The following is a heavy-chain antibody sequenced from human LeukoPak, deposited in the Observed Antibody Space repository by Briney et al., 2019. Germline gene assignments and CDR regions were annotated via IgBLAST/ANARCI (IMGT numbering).Heavy chain of an antibody. CDR1: GYTFTSYG. Sequence: ASVKVSCKASGYTFTSYGISWVRQAPGQGLEWMGWISAYNGNTNYAQKLQGRVTMTTDTSTSTAYMELRSLRSDDTAVYHCARDSPIAVAGEPFDYWGQGTLVTVSS. J-gene: IGHJ4*02. CDR3: ARDSPIAVAGEPFDY. D-gene: IGHD6-19*01. CDR2: ISAYNGNT. V-gene: IGHV1-18*01.